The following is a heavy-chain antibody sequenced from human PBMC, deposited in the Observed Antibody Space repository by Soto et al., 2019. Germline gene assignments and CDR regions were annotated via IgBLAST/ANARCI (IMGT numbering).Heavy chain of an antibody. J-gene: IGHJ4*02. CDR3: SSRGSFDY. CDR2: IYYTGST. Sequence: QVQLQESGPGLVKPSQTLSLTCTVSGGSIISGDYYWSWIRQPPGKGLEWIGYIYYTGSTSYNPSLQSRVVISLDTSNNQFSLRLTSVTAADTAVYYCSSRGSFDYWGQGTLVTVSS. CDR1: GGSIISGDYY. D-gene: IGHD5-12*01. V-gene: IGHV4-30-4*01.